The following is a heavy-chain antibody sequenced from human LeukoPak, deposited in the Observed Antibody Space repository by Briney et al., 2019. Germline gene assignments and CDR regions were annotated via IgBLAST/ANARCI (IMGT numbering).Heavy chain of an antibody. CDR3: AKERSGYSYGWTFAY. CDR1: GFTFDVYA. D-gene: IGHD5-18*01. Sequence: PGGSLRLSCAASGFTFDVYAMHSVRHAPGKGLWWVSLISGDGVGTYYADSVKGRFTISRDKSTNSLYLQMNSLRTEDTALYYCAKERSGYSYGWTFAYWGQGTLVTVSS. J-gene: IGHJ4*02. CDR2: ISGDGVGT. V-gene: IGHV3-43*02.